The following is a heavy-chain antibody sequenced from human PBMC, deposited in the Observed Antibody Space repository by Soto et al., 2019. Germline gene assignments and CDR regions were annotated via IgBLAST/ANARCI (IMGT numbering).Heavy chain of an antibody. Sequence: GGSLRPSCAASGFTFSSYSMNWVRQAPGKGLEWVSYISSSSSTIYYADSVKGRFTISRDNAKNSLYLQMNSLRDEDTAVYYCASLYHSSGWRDPFDYWGQGTLVTVSS. J-gene: IGHJ4*02. CDR1: GFTFSSYS. V-gene: IGHV3-48*02. CDR2: ISSSSSTI. D-gene: IGHD6-19*01. CDR3: ASLYHSSGWRDPFDY.